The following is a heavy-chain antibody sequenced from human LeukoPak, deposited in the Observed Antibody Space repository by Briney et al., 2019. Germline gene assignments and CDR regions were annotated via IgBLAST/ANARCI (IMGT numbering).Heavy chain of an antibody. J-gene: IGHJ3*02. Sequence: SETLPLTCTVSGGSISSSSYYWGWIRQPPGKGLEWIGSIYYSGSTYYSPSLKSRVTISLDTSRNQFSLKLNSVTAADTAVYYCAKSNGYGLMDIWGQGTMVTVSS. V-gene: IGHV4-39*07. CDR2: IYYSGST. D-gene: IGHD3-10*01. CDR1: GGSISSSSYY. CDR3: AKSNGYGLMDI.